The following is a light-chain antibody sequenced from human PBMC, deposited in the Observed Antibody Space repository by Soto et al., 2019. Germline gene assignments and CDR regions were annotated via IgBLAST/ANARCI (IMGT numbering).Light chain of an antibody. Sequence: QSVLTQPPSVSGAPGQRITISCTGSSSNIGAHSDVYWYQHLPGTAPKLLISDNNNRPSGVPDRFSGSKSGTSASLAITGLQADDEADYYCQSYDSSLSAPYVFGTGTKLTVL. CDR2: DNN. CDR1: SSNIGAHSD. CDR3: QSYDSSLSAPYV. V-gene: IGLV1-40*01. J-gene: IGLJ1*01.